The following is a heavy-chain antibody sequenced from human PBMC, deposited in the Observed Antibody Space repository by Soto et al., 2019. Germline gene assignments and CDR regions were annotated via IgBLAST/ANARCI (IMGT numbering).Heavy chain of an antibody. CDR1: GGSISSGGYY. D-gene: IGHD2-2*02. CDR2: IYYSGST. CDR3: ARGYPMYPYTIDY. J-gene: IGHJ4*02. Sequence: TLSLTCTVSGGSISSGGYYWSWIRQHPGKGLEWIGYIYYSGSTYYNPSLKSRVTISVDTSKNQFSLKLSSVTAADTAVYYCARGYPMYPYTIDYWGQGTLVTVSS. V-gene: IGHV4-31*03.